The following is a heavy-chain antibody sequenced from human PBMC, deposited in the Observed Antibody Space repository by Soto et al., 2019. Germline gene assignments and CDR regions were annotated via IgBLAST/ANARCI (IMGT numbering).Heavy chain of an antibody. J-gene: IGHJ5*02. CDR1: GGSISSFK. CDR3: AKGLVYSSSAWCDP. CDR2: IYYSGST. D-gene: IGHD6-6*01. Sequence: SPTLSLASTVSGGSISSFKWSWVLQPPGKGLEWIGYIYYSGSTNYNPSLKSRVTISVDTSKNQFSVKLSSVTAADTAVYYCAKGLVYSSSAWCDPWGQGTLVTVCS. V-gene: IGHV4-59*01.